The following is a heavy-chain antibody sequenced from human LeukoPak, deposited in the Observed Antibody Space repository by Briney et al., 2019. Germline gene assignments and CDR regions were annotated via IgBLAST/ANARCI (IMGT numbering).Heavy chain of an antibody. CDR3: ARYCSSTNCYKGGFDP. J-gene: IGHJ5*02. CDR2: IYYGGIT. D-gene: IGHD2-2*02. V-gene: IGHV4-31*03. Sequence: SETLSLTCTVSGGPISSGGYYWSWIRQHPGKGLEWIGYIYYGGITYSNPSLKSRVTISVDTSKNQFSLNLSSVTAADTAVYYCARYCSSTNCYKGGFDPWGQGTLVTVSS. CDR1: GGPISSGGYY.